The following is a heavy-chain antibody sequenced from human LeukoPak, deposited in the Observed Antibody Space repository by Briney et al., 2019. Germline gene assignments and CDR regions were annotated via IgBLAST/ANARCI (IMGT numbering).Heavy chain of an antibody. Sequence: GGSLRLSCAASGFTFSSYWMSWVRQAPGKGLQWVANIKQDGSDKYYVDSVKGRFTISRDNAKNSLYLQMNSLRAEDTAVYYCARVRDFGELGAFDIWGQGTMVTVSS. J-gene: IGHJ3*02. CDR2: IKQDGSDK. CDR1: GFTFSSYW. D-gene: IGHD3-10*01. CDR3: ARVRDFGELGAFDI. V-gene: IGHV3-7*04.